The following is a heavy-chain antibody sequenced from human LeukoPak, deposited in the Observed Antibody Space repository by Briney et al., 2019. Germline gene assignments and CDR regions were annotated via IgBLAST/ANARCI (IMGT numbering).Heavy chain of an antibody. CDR1: GYTFTGFY. D-gene: IGHD6-13*01. Sequence: ASVKVSCKASGYTFTGFYMHWVRQAPGQGLEWMGWINPNSGGTNYAQKFQGRVTMTRDTSISTAYMELSRLRSDDTAVYYCAREHPGIAAAGTSGYWGQGTLVTVSS. J-gene: IGHJ4*02. CDR3: AREHPGIAAAGTSGY. CDR2: INPNSGGT. V-gene: IGHV1-2*02.